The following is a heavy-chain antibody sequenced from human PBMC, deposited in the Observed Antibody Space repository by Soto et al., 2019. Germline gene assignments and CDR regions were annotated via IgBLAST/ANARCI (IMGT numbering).Heavy chain of an antibody. Sequence: GGSLRLSCAASGFTFSSYGMHWVRQAPGKGLEWVAVISYDGNNKYYADSVKGRFTISRDNFKNTLYLQMDSLRAEDTTMYYCAKDHLETTVTTPSYWGQGTLVTVSS. D-gene: IGHD4-17*01. J-gene: IGHJ4*02. CDR1: GFTFSSYG. CDR3: AKDHLETTVTTPSY. V-gene: IGHV3-30*18. CDR2: ISYDGNNK.